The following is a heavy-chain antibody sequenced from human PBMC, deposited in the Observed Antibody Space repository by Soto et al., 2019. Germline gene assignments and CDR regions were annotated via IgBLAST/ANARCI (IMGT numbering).Heavy chain of an antibody. CDR3: ARVTYYDFWRGYYYYSYYYMDV. Sequence: ASVKVSCKASGYTFTSYDINWVRQATGQGLEWMGWMNPNSGNTGYAQKFQGRVTMTRNTSISTAYMELSSLRSEDTAVYYCARVTYYDFWRGYYYYSYYYMDVWGKGTTVTVS. D-gene: IGHD3-3*01. V-gene: IGHV1-8*01. J-gene: IGHJ6*03. CDR1: GYTFTSYD. CDR2: MNPNSGNT.